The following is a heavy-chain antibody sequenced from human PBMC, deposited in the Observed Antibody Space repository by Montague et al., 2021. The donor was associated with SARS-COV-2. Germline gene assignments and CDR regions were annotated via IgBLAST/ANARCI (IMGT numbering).Heavy chain of an antibody. D-gene: IGHD3-10*01. J-gene: IGHJ4*02. CDR3: TRNAHYGSASYYIDY. Sequence: SETLSLTCTVSGASVNSGDFYWSWIRQAPGKGLEWMGYIYYSVDTNYNPSLKSRISILVDRSMNQFSPKLSSVTAADTAVYFCTRNAHYGSASYYIDYWGLGTVVIVSS. V-gene: IGHV4-61*08. CDR2: IYYSVDT. CDR1: GASVNSGDFY.